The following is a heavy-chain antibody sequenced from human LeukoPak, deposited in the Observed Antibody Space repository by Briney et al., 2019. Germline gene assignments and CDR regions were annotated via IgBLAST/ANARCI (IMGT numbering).Heavy chain of an antibody. D-gene: IGHD3-3*01. V-gene: IGHV4-59*01. J-gene: IGHJ5*02. CDR2: IYSSGST. Sequence: PSETLSLTCTVSGAAISTYFWSWIRQSPGKGLEWIGYIYSSGSTKYNPSLKSRVTISVDASKNQFALTLRPLTAADTAVYYCARDFWSGSVGFDPWGQGTLVTVSS. CDR1: GAAISTYF. CDR3: ARDFWSGSVGFDP.